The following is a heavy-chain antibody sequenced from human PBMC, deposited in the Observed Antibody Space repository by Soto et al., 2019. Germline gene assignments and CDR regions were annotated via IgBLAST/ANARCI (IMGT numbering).Heavy chain of an antibody. Sequence: QAPGKGLEWVSSISWSSSYIYYTDSVKGRFTVSRDNAKNTLYLQMNSLRAEDTAVYYCASLVTTGLAAYWGPGTLVTGSS. J-gene: IGHJ4*02. D-gene: IGHD1-1*01. CDR2: ISWSSSYI. V-gene: IGHV3-21*04. CDR3: ASLVTTGLAAY.